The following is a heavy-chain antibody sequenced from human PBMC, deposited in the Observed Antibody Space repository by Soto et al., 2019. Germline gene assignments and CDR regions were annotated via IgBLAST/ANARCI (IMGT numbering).Heavy chain of an antibody. D-gene: IGHD3-16*01. V-gene: IGHV3-33*01. CDR3: ARDGDVNTGFGKDY. Sequence: CAASGFTFSSYGMHWVRQAPGKGLEWVAFIWHDGGNKFYAESVKGRFTISRDNSKNTLYLQMTSLSAEDTAMYYCARDGDVNTGFGKDYWGQGTLVTVSS. CDR2: IWHDGGNK. CDR1: GFTFSSYG. J-gene: IGHJ4*02.